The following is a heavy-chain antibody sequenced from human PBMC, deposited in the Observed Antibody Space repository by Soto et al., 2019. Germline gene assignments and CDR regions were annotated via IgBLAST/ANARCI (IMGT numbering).Heavy chain of an antibody. J-gene: IGHJ5*02. CDR1: GFTFSSYS. V-gene: IGHV3-48*02. Sequence: VGSLRLSCAASGFTFSSYSMNWVRQAPGEGLEWVSYISSSSSSTIYYADSVKGRFTISRDNAKNSLYLQMNSLRDEDTAVYYCARTHSSGWYVGWFDPWGQGTLVTVSS. D-gene: IGHD6-19*01. CDR3: ARTHSSGWYVGWFDP. CDR2: ISSSSSSTI.